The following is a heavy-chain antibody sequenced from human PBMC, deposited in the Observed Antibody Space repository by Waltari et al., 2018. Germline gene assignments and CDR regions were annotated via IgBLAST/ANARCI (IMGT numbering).Heavy chain of an antibody. Sequence: EVQLVESGGGLVQPGGSLRLSCVASGFTFSRHWISWLRQAPGKGREWVANINEDERETFYADSVKGRFTISRDNAKNSLYLQRNSLRVEDTAYYYCARDMGIYTNYAAYWGQGTLVTVSS. V-gene: IGHV3-7*01. D-gene: IGHD4-4*01. CDR2: INEDERET. CDR3: ARDMGIYTNYAAY. CDR1: GFTFSRHW. J-gene: IGHJ4*02.